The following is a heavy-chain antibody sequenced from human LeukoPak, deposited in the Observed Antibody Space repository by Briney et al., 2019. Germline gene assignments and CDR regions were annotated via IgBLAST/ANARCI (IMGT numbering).Heavy chain of an antibody. CDR1: GFTFSSYG. CDR3: ARDRGGYCSGGSCYSLQQ. D-gene: IGHD2-15*01. Sequence: GGSLRLSCAASGFTFSSYGMHWVRQAPGKGLEWVAVIWYDGSNKYYADSVKGRFTISRDNSKNTLYLQMNSLRAEDTAVYYCARDRGGYCSGGSCYSLQQWGGGTLVTVSS. CDR2: IWYDGSNK. V-gene: IGHV3-33*01. J-gene: IGHJ1*01.